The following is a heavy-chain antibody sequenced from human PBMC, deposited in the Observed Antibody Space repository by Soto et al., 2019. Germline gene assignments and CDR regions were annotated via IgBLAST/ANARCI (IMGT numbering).Heavy chain of an antibody. CDR1: GFTVSSNY. CDR3: ASRTLGGYNYAFDI. D-gene: IGHD5-12*01. V-gene: IGHV3-53*04. CDR2: IYSGGST. J-gene: IGHJ3*02. Sequence: GGSLRLSCAASGFTVSSNYMSWVRQAPGKGLEWVSVIYSGGSTYYADSVKGRFTISRHNSKNTLYLQMNSPRAEDTAVYYSASRTLGGYNYAFDIWGQGTMVTVSS.